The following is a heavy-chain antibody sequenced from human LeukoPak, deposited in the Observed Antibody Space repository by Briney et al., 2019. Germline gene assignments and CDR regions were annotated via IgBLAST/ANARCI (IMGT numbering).Heavy chain of an antibody. J-gene: IGHJ4*02. CDR1: GLTFSIYW. CDR3: ARDPSSLRDSFDY. V-gene: IGHV3-7*01. CDR2: INQDGSEK. Sequence: PGGSLRLSCAASGLTFSIYWMTWVRQAPGKGLEWVANINQDGSEKYYVDSVKGRFTISRDNAKNSLFLQMNSLRAEDTAVYYCARDPSSLRDSFDYWGQGTLVTVSS.